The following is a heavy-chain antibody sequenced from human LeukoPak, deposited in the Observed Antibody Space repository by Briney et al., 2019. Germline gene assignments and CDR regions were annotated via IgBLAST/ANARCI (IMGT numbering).Heavy chain of an antibody. V-gene: IGHV3-23*01. CDR2: ISGSGGST. J-gene: IGHJ6*03. D-gene: IGHD2-2*01. Sequence: GGSLRLSCAASGFTFSSYAMSWVRQAPGKGLEWVSAISGSGGSTYYADSVKGRFTISRDNSKNTLYLQMNSLRAEDTAVYYCARDKAQVYCSSTSCSKGSYYYYYYMDVWGKGTTVTVSS. CDR1: GFTFSSYA. CDR3: ARDKAQVYCSSTSCSKGSYYYYYYMDV.